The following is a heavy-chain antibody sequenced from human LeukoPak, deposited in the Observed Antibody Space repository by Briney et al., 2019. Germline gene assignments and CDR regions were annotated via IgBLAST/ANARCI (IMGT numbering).Heavy chain of an antibody. CDR2: ISAYNGNT. Sequence: ASVKVSCKASGYTFTSYGISWVRQDPGQGLEWMGWISAYNGNTNYAQKLQGRVTMTTDTSTSTAYMELRSLRSDDTAAYYCARDVDGYSYGYDYYYYMDVWGKGTTVTVSS. V-gene: IGHV1-18*01. CDR3: ARDVDGYSYGYDYYYYMDV. CDR1: GYTFTSYG. J-gene: IGHJ6*03. D-gene: IGHD5-18*01.